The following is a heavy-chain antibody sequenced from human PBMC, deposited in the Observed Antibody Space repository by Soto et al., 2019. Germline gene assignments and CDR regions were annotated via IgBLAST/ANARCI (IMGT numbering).Heavy chain of an antibody. Sequence: GGSLRLSCAASGFTFSNYGMSWVRQAPGKGLEWVSVIYSGGSTYYADSVKGRFTISRDNSKNTLYLQMNSLRAEDTAVYYCARDRFASSWSYFDYWGQGTLVTVSS. D-gene: IGHD6-13*01. CDR2: IYSGGST. CDR3: ARDRFASSWSYFDY. CDR1: GFTFSNYG. V-gene: IGHV3-66*02. J-gene: IGHJ4*02.